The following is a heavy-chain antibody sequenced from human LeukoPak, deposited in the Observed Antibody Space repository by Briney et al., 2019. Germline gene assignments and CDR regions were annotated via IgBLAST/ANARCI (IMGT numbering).Heavy chain of an antibody. V-gene: IGHV4-61*02. CDR2: IYTSGST. CDR3: ARDLEMAFDY. Sequence: SQTLSLTCTVSGGPISSGSYYWSWIRQPAGKGLEWIGCIYTSGSTNYNPSLKSRVTISVDTSKNQFSLKLSSVTAADTAVYYCARDLEMAFDYWGQGTLVTVSS. D-gene: IGHD5-24*01. CDR1: GGPISSGSYY. J-gene: IGHJ4*02.